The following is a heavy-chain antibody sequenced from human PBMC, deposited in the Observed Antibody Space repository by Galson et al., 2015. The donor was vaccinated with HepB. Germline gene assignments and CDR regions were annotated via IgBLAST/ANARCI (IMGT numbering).Heavy chain of an antibody. CDR1: GGSFSGYY. J-gene: IGHJ4*02. CDR3: ARGDIVVVPAAMPVDY. D-gene: IGHD2-2*01. Sequence: LSLTCAVYGGSFSGYYWSWIRQPPGKGLEWIGEINHSGSTNYNPSLKSRVTISVDTSKNQFSLKLSSVTAADTAVYYCARGDIVVVPAAMPVDYWGQGTLVTVSS. V-gene: IGHV4-34*01. CDR2: INHSGST.